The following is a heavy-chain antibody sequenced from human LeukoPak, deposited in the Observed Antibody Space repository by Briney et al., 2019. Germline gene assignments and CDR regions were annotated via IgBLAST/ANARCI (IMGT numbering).Heavy chain of an antibody. D-gene: IGHD6-13*01. CDR1: GFTFDDYA. CDR2: ISWNSGSI. CDR3: AKERIAAAGPDAFEI. J-gene: IGHJ3*02. Sequence: GGSLRLSCAASGFTFDDYAMHWVRQAPGKGLEWVSGISWNSGSIGYADSVKGRFTISRDNAKNSLYLQMNSLRAEDTAVYYCAKERIAAAGPDAFEIWGQGTMVTVSS. V-gene: IGHV3-9*01.